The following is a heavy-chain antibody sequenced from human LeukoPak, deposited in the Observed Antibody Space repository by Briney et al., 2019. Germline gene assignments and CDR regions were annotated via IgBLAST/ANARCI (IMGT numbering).Heavy chain of an antibody. CDR1: RFTFDDYA. V-gene: IGHV3-9*01. CDR2: ISWNSGSI. J-gene: IGHJ4*02. CDR3: AKDRGYDSSGWTNDY. D-gene: IGHD3-22*01. Sequence: PGGSLRLSCAASRFTFDDYAMHWVRQAPGKGLEWVSGISWNSGSIGYADSVKGRFTISRDNAKNSLYLQTNSLRAEDTALYYCAKDRGYDSSGWTNDYWGQGTLVTVSS.